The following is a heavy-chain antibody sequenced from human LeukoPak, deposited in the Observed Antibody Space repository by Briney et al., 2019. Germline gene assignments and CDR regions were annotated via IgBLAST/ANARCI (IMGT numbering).Heavy chain of an antibody. D-gene: IGHD1-26*01. CDR2: ISGSGGST. CDR1: GFTFSSYA. V-gene: IGHV3-23*01. J-gene: IGHJ4*02. Sequence: PGGSLRLSCAASGFTFSSYAMSWVRQAPGKGLEWVSAISGSGGSTYYADSVKGRFTISRDNSKNTLFLQMDSLRAEDTAAYYCAKAALGATPSDYWGQGTLVTVSS. CDR3: AKAALGATPSDY.